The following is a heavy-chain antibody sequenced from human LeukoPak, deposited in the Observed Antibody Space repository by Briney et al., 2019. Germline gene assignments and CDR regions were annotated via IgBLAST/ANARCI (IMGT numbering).Heavy chain of an antibody. Sequence: GGSLRLSCAASGFTFSSYSMNWVRQAPGKGLEWVSYISSSSSTIYYADSVKGRFTISRDNAKNSLYLQMNSLRAEDTAVYYCARDRGYYYDSVFDYWGQGTLVTVSS. V-gene: IGHV3-48*01. CDR3: ARDRGYYYDSVFDY. CDR1: GFTFSSYS. J-gene: IGHJ4*02. CDR2: ISSSSSTI. D-gene: IGHD3-22*01.